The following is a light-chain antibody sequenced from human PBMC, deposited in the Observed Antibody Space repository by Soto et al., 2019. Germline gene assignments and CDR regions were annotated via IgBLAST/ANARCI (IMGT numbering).Light chain of an antibody. CDR1: QDISSW. Sequence: DIQMAQSPSSVSASVGDRVTITCRASQDISSWLNWYQHKPGKAPKLLIYFASSLESGVPSRFRGSGSGTEFTLTISNLQPEDFATYYCQQAEAFPQTFGPGTKVEIK. J-gene: IGKJ3*01. CDR2: FAS. V-gene: IGKV1D-12*01. CDR3: QQAEAFPQT.